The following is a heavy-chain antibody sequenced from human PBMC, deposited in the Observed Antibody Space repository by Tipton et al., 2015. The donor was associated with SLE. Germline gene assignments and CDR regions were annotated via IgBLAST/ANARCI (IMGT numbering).Heavy chain of an antibody. D-gene: IGHD2-21*02. Sequence: TLSLTCLVSVGTFNDYDWAWVRQPPGKGLEWIGEINDSGAIKSNPSLKSRVNISVDTYKNQFSLRLSSVTAGDTAVYYCARRVADRRGDEYFLHWGQGTLVTFSS. CDR3: ARRVADRRGDEYFLH. CDR2: INDSGAI. J-gene: IGHJ1*01. V-gene: IGHV4-34*01. CDR1: VGTFNDYD.